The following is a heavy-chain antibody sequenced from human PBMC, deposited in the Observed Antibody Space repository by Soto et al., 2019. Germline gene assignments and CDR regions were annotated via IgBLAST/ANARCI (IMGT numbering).Heavy chain of an antibody. CDR3: ARQALEGYYDFWSGLNWFDP. J-gene: IGHJ5*02. D-gene: IGHD3-3*01. CDR1: GGSISSSSYY. CDR2: IYYSGST. V-gene: IGHV4-39*01. Sequence: SETLSLTCTVSGGSISSSSYYWGWIRQPPGKGLEWIGSIYYSGSTYYNPYLKSRVTISVDTSKNQFSLKLSSVTAADTAVYYCARQALEGYYDFWSGLNWFDPWGQGTLVTVSS.